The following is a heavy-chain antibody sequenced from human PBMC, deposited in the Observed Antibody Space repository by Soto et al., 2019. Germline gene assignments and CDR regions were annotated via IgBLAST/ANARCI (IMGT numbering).Heavy chain of an antibody. CDR1: GFTFSSYS. Sequence: PWGSLRLSCAASGFTFSSYSMNWVRQAPGKGLEWVSYISSSSSTIYYADSVKGRFTISRDNAKNSLYLQMNSLRDEDTAVYYCARAPHMVRGVIDYYYGMDVWGQGTTVTVSS. CDR2: ISSSSSTI. D-gene: IGHD3-10*01. V-gene: IGHV3-48*02. J-gene: IGHJ6*02. CDR3: ARAPHMVRGVIDYYYGMDV.